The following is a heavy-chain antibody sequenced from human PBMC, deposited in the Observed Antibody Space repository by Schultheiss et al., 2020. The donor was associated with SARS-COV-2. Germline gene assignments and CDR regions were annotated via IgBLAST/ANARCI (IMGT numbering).Heavy chain of an antibody. CDR1: GFTFSSYW. V-gene: IGHV3-7*01. J-gene: IGHJ3*02. CDR3: ARDNGIAAAGTQDDAFDI. Sequence: GESLKISCAASGFTFSSYWMSWVRQAPGKGLEWVANIKQDGSEKYYVDSVKGRFTISRDNAKNSLYLQMNSLRAEDTAVYYCARDNGIAAAGTQDDAFDIWGQGTTVTVSS. CDR2: IKQDGSEK. D-gene: IGHD6-13*01.